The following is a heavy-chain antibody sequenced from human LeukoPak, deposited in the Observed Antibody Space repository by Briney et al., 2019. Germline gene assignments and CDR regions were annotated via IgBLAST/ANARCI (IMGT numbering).Heavy chain of an antibody. J-gene: IGHJ4*02. Sequence: GGSLRLSCAASGFTFSSYGMSWVRQAPGKGLQWVSVIIGSGSSTYYADSVKGRFTISRDNARNTLYLQMNSLRAEDTAVYYCTTGYDILTGFDYWGQGTLVTVSS. CDR1: GFTFSSYG. D-gene: IGHD3-9*01. V-gene: IGHV3-23*01. CDR2: IIGSGSST. CDR3: TTGYDILTGFDY.